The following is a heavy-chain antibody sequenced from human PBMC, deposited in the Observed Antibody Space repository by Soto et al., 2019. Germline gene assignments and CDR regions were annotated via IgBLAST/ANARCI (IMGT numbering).Heavy chain of an antibody. CDR3: AKGAVAGTPTSYYYYGMDV. CDR1: GGTFRTYA. CDR2: IIPIVARV. D-gene: IGHD6-19*01. J-gene: IGHJ6*02. Sequence: QVQLLQSGAEVKKPGSSVRVSCEASGGTFRTYAISWVRQAPGQGLEWMGEIIPIVARVNFAQKFQGRGTSTANESTTTVYMDLRSLRSEDTAVYYCAKGAVAGTPTSYYYYGMDVWGQGTKVTVS. V-gene: IGHV1-69*12.